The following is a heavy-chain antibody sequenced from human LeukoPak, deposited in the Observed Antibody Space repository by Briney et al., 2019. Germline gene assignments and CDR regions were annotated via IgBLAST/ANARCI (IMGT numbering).Heavy chain of an antibody. CDR1: GFRSDDYA. D-gene: IGHD3-10*01. CDR3: AKGPSGSYPYVFDY. J-gene: IGHJ4*02. V-gene: IGHV3-23*01. Sequence: GGSLRLSCVVSGFRSDDYAMHWVRQAPGKGLEWVSSISGRGALTYYADSVKGRFTISRDNSKNTLYLQMNSLRAEDTAVYYCAKGPSGSYPYVFDYWGQGTLVTVSS. CDR2: ISGRGALT.